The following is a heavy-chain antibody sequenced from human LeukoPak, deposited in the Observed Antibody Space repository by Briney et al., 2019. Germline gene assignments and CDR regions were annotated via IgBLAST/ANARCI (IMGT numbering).Heavy chain of an antibody. CDR1: GGSFSGYY. D-gene: IGHD6-13*01. CDR3: ASVFYSSIGYGMDV. J-gene: IGHJ6*02. CDR2: INHSGST. Sequence: PSETLSLTCAVYGGSFSGYYWSWIRQPPGKGLEWIGEINHSGSTNYNPSLKSRVTISVDTSKNQFSLKLSSVTAADTAVYYCASVFYSSIGYGMDVWGQGTTVTVSS. V-gene: IGHV4-34*09.